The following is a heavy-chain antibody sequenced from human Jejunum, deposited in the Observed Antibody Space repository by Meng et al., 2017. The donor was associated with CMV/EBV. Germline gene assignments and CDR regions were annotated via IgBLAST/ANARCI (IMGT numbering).Heavy chain of an antibody. CDR3: ARGDYDFWGGY. Sequence: FSTYEMNWVRQAPGKGREWISSKSSSGDTIYYADSVKGRFTISRDNAKNSLYLQMNSLRAEDTAVYYCARGDYDFWGGYWGQGTLVTVSS. J-gene: IGHJ4*02. CDR2: KSSSGDTI. CDR1: FSTYE. D-gene: IGHD3-3*01. V-gene: IGHV3-48*03.